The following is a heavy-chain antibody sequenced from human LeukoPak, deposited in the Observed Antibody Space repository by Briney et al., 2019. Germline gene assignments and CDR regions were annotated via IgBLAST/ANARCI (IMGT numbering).Heavy chain of an antibody. CDR2: ISSSVSTI. Sequence: GGSLRLSCAAYGFTFSDYYMSWIRQAPGKGLEWVSYISSSVSTIYYADSAKGRFTISRDNAKNSLYLQMNSLRAEDTAVYYCARSGYYYDSSGYYLDYWGQGTLVTVSS. CDR1: GFTFSDYY. CDR3: ARSGYYYDSSGYYLDY. D-gene: IGHD3-22*01. V-gene: IGHV3-11*04. J-gene: IGHJ4*02.